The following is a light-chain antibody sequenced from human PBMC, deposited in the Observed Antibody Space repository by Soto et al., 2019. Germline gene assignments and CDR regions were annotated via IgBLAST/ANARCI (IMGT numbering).Light chain of an antibody. Sequence: QSVLTQPPSVSAAPGQKVTISCSGSSSNIGNNYVSWYQQLPGTAPKLLIYENNKRTSGIPDRFSGSKSGTSATLGITGLQSGDEADYYCGTWDSSLSVGVFGGGTKLTVL. CDR3: GTWDSSLSVGV. CDR2: ENN. V-gene: IGLV1-51*02. CDR1: SSNIGNNY. J-gene: IGLJ3*02.